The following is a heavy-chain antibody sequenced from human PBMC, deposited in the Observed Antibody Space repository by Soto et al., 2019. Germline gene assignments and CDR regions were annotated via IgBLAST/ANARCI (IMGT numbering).Heavy chain of an antibody. D-gene: IGHD7-27*01. Sequence: QVQLVQSGAEVKKPGSSVKVSCKASGGTFSSYVISWVRQAPGQGLEWMGRIIPILGVTNYAQKFQGRVTIIADKSTNTAYMERSSLKSEAKDVYDCARGWWGSDLTGGVDYWGQGTLVTVSS. J-gene: IGHJ4*02. CDR3: ARGWWGSDLTGGVDY. CDR1: GGTFSSYV. CDR2: IIPILGVT. V-gene: IGHV1-69*04.